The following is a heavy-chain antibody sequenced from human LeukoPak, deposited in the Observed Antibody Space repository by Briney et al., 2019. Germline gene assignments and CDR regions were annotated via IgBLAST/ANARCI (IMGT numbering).Heavy chain of an antibody. CDR1: GFTFSNAW. CDR2: IKSKTDGGTT. V-gene: IGHV3-15*01. Sequence: GGSLRLSCAASGFTFSNAWMSWVRQAPGKGLEWVGRIKSKTDGGTTDYAAPVKGRFTISRDDSKNTLYLQMNGLKTEDTAVYYCTTDRVGSSGWYLRGVDYWGQGTLVTVSS. D-gene: IGHD6-19*01. CDR3: TTDRVGSSGWYLRGVDY. J-gene: IGHJ4*02.